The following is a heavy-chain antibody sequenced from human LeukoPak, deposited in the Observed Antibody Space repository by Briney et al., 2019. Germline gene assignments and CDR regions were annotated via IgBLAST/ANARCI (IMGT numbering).Heavy chain of an antibody. Sequence: GRSLRLSCAASGFTFSSYWMSWVRQAPGKGLEWVANIKQDGSEKYYVDSVKGRFTISRDNAKNSLYLQMNSLRAEDTAVYYRASPRGGGPAAVLSVVPDIWGQGTMVTVSS. CDR2: IKQDGSEK. CDR1: GFTFSSYW. J-gene: IGHJ3*02. V-gene: IGHV3-7*03. CDR3: ASPRGGGPAAVLSVVPDI. D-gene: IGHD2-2*01.